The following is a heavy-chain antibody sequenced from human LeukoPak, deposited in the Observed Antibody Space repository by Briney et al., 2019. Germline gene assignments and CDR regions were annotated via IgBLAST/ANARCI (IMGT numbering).Heavy chain of an antibody. V-gene: IGHV3-9*01. Sequence: GGSLRLSCAASGFTFDDYVMHWVRQAPGKGLEWVSGISWNSGSIDYADSVKGRFTISRDNAKNSLYLQMNSLRAEDTALYYCARGGRGLYYYYMDVWGKGTTVTVSS. CDR3: ARGGRGLYYYYMDV. CDR2: ISWNSGSI. J-gene: IGHJ6*03. D-gene: IGHD3-10*01. CDR1: GFTFDDYV.